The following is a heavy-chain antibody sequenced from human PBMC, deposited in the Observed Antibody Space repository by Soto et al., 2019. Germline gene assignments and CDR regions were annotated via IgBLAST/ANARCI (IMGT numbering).Heavy chain of an antibody. CDR3: AKHAYDSSGYYYDLYF. Sequence: HPGGSLRLSCAASGFTFSSYAMSWVRQAPGQGLEWVSAISGSGGSTYYADSVKGRFTISRDNSKNTLYLQMNSLRAEDTAVYYCAKHAYDSSGYYYDLYFGGQGTLVTVSS. V-gene: IGHV3-23*01. CDR1: GFTFSSYA. CDR2: ISGSGGST. D-gene: IGHD3-22*01. J-gene: IGHJ4*02.